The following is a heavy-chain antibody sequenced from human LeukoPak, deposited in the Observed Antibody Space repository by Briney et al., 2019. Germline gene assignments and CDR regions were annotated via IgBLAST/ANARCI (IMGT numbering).Heavy chain of an antibody. D-gene: IGHD5-24*01. Sequence: PSETLSLTCTVSGGSISSSSYYWGWIRQPPGKGLEWIGSIYYSGSTYYNPSLKSRVTISVDRSKNQFSLKLSSETAADTAVYYCARVPGGGYNPEGWFDPWGQGTLVTVSS. CDR3: ARVPGGGYNPEGWFDP. V-gene: IGHV4-39*07. J-gene: IGHJ5*02. CDR2: IYYSGST. CDR1: GGSISSSSYY.